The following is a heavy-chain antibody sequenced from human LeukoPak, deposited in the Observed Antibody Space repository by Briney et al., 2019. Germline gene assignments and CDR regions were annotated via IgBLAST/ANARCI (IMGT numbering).Heavy chain of an antibody. Sequence: GSLRLSYAASGFTFSDYWMTWVRQAPGKGLEWVANIKQDGSEKDYVDSVKGRFTISRDNAKNSLYLQMDSLRVEDTAVYYCARKGGYSSGYYYWGQGTLVTVSS. V-gene: IGHV3-7*01. CDR2: IKQDGSEK. J-gene: IGHJ4*02. D-gene: IGHD3-22*01. CDR3: ARKGGYSSGYYY. CDR1: GFTFSDYW.